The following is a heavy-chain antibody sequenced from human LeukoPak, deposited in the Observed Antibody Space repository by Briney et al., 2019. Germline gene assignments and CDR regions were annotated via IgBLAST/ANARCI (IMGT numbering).Heavy chain of an antibody. Sequence: GGSLRLSCAASGFTFSSYEMNWVRQAPGKGLEWVSYISSSGSTIYYADSVKGRFTISRDNAKNSLYLQMNSLRAEDTAVYYCARGDLPGSYDDAFDIWGQGTMVTVSS. V-gene: IGHV3-48*03. D-gene: IGHD1-26*01. J-gene: IGHJ3*02. CDR3: ARGDLPGSYDDAFDI. CDR2: ISSSGSTI. CDR1: GFTFSSYE.